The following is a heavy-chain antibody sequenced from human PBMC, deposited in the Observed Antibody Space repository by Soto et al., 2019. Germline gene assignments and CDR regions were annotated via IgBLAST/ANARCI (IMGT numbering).Heavy chain of an antibody. CDR1: GGSISSYY. CDR2: IYYSGST. V-gene: IGHV4-59*01. Sequence: PSETLSLTXXVSGGSISSYYWSWIRQPPGKGLEWIGYIYYSGSTNYNPSLKSRVTISVDTSKNQFSLKLSSVTAADTAVYYCARVDSGYAYYYYYMDVWGKGTTVTVSS. J-gene: IGHJ6*03. CDR3: ARVDSGYAYYYYYMDV. D-gene: IGHD5-12*01.